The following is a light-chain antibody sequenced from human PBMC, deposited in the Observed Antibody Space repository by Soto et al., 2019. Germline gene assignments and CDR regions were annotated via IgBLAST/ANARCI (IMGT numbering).Light chain of an antibody. V-gene: IGKV1-39*01. CDR3: QQSYIVPYT. CDR2: VGS. Sequence: DIQMTQSPSSLSASVGDRVTISCRSSENIEIYLIWYRQKPGKAPELLMYVGSTLESGVPSRFGGSGLGTDFTLTIKSLQPEDFGVYYCQQSYIVPYTFGRGTSLDI. J-gene: IGKJ2*01. CDR1: ENIEIY.